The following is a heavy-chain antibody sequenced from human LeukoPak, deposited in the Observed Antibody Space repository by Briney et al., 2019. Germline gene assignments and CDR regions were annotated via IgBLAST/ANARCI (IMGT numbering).Heavy chain of an antibody. Sequence: SETLSLTCTVSGGSISSYYWSWIRQPPGKGLEWIGYIYYSGSTNYNPSLKSRVTISVDTSKNQFSLKLSSVTAADTAVYYCASLNTAMGTFDYWGQGTLVTVSS. CDR2: IYYSGST. V-gene: IGHV4-59*01. CDR3: ASLNTAMGTFDY. CDR1: GGSISSYY. D-gene: IGHD5-18*01. J-gene: IGHJ4*02.